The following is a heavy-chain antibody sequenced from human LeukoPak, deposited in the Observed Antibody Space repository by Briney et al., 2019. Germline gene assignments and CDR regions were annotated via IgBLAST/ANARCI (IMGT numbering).Heavy chain of an antibody. Sequence: SVKVSCKASVGTLSGYGLSWVRQAPGQGLEWMGGLLPISGSADYPQKFQDRLTITSDESTATAYMELSSLRSEDTAIYYCARERITRLRGPFEIWGQGTTVTVSS. CDR2: LLPISGSA. J-gene: IGHJ3*02. CDR3: ARERITRLRGPFEI. V-gene: IGHV1-69*13. CDR1: VGTLSGYG. D-gene: IGHD3-10*01.